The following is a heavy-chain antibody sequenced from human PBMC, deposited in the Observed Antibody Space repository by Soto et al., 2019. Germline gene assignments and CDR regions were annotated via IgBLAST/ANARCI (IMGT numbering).Heavy chain of an antibody. CDR3: ARGGDNWNDGCYFDY. J-gene: IGHJ4*02. Sequence: PSETLSLTCTVSGGSISSYYWSWIRQPPGKGLEWIGYIYYSGSTNYNPSLKSRVTISVDTSKNQFSLKLSSVTAADTAVYYCARGGDNWNDGCYFDYWGQGTLVTVCS. V-gene: IGHV4-59*01. D-gene: IGHD1-1*01. CDR1: GGSISSYY. CDR2: IYYSGST.